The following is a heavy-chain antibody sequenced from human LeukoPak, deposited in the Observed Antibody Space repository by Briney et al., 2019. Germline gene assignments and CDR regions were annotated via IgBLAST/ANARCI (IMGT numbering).Heavy chain of an antibody. J-gene: IGHJ5*02. CDR1: GFTFSSYA. V-gene: IGHV3-23*01. D-gene: IGHD6-19*01. CDR2: ISGSGGST. Sequence: PGGSLRLSCAASGFTFSSYATSWVRQAPGKGLEWVSAISGSGGSTYYADSVKGRFTISRDNSKNTLYLQMNSLRAEDTAVYYCAKDQGEQWLVSKDWFDPWGQGTLVTVSS. CDR3: AKDQGEQWLVSKDWFDP.